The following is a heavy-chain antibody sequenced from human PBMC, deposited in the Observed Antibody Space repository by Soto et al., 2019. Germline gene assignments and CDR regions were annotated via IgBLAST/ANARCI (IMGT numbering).Heavy chain of an antibody. CDR2: ISYDGSNK. CDR1: GFTFSSYG. J-gene: IGHJ6*02. CDR3: AKVNRDTAMVTGDYYYYYGMDV. Sequence: QVQLVESGGGVVQPGRSLRLSCAASGFTFSSYGMHWVRQAPGKGLEWVAVISYDGSNKYYADSVKGRFTISRDNSKNTLYLQMNSLRAEDTAVYYCAKVNRDTAMVTGDYYYYYGMDVWGQGTTVTVSS. V-gene: IGHV3-30*18. D-gene: IGHD5-18*01.